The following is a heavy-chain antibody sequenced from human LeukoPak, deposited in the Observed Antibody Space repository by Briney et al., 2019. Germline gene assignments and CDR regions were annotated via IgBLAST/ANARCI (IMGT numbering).Heavy chain of an antibody. Sequence: PSETLSLTCTVSGGSISSYYWSWIRQPAGKGLEWIGRIYYSGSTNYNPSLKSRVTISVDTSKNQFSLKLSSVTAADTAVYYCARRAARHGYFDYWGQGTLVTVSS. CDR2: IYYSGST. J-gene: IGHJ4*02. CDR3: ARRAARHGYFDY. V-gene: IGHV4-59*08. D-gene: IGHD6-6*01. CDR1: GGSISSYY.